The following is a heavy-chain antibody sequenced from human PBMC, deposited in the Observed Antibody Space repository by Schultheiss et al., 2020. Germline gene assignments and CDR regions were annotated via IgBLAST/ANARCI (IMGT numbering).Heavy chain of an antibody. J-gene: IGHJ4*02. V-gene: IGHV3-33*01. CDR3: ARVKYCSSNSCYSVFDY. D-gene: IGHD2-2*02. Sequence: GGSLRLSCAASGFTFSSYGMHWVRQAPGKGLEWVAVIWYDGSNKYYADSVKGRFTISRDNAKNTLYLQMNSLRGEDTAVYYCARVKYCSSNSCYSVFDYWGQGALVNVSS. CDR1: GFTFSSYG. CDR2: IWYDGSNK.